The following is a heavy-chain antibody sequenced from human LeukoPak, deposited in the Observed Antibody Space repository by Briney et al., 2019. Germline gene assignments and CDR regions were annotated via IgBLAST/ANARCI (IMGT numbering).Heavy chain of an antibody. CDR1: GFTFSSYG. V-gene: IGHV3-30*18. Sequence: GRSLRLSCAASGFTFSSYGMHWVRQAPGKGLEWVAVISYDGSNKYYADSVEGRFTISRDNSKNTLYLQMNSLGAEDTAVYYCAKDSGATGDGDYWGQGTLVTVSS. CDR3: AKDSGATGDGDY. D-gene: IGHD1-26*01. J-gene: IGHJ4*02. CDR2: ISYDGSNK.